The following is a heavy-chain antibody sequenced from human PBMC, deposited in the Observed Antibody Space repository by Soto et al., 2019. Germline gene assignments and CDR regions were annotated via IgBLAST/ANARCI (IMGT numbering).Heavy chain of an antibody. Sequence: GASVKVSCKASGGTFSSYTISWVRQAPGQGLEWMGRIIPILGITNYAQKFQGRVTITADKSTSTAYMELSSLRSEDTAVYYCARESSSYNWFDPWGQGTLVTVSS. V-gene: IGHV1-69*04. CDR1: GGTFSSYT. J-gene: IGHJ5*02. CDR2: IIPILGIT. D-gene: IGHD6-13*01. CDR3: ARESSSYNWFDP.